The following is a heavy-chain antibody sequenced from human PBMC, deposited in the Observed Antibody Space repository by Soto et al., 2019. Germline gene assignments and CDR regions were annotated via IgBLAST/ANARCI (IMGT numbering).Heavy chain of an antibody. V-gene: IGHV3-23*01. CDR2: ISGSGGRT. J-gene: IGHJ4*02. CDR1: GFTFSDYA. Sequence: GGSLRLSCAASGFTFSDYAMSWVRQGPGKGLEWVSTISGSGGRTFYADSVKGRFTISRDNSKNTLSLQMNSLRAEDTAVYYCAKRGQIYDPGYYFDFWGQGTPVTVSS. D-gene: IGHD5-12*01. CDR3: AKRGQIYDPGYYFDF.